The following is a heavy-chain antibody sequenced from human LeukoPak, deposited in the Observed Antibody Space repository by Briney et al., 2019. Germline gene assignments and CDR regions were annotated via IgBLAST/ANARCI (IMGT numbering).Heavy chain of an antibody. V-gene: IGHV1-58*02. J-gene: IGHJ4*02. D-gene: IGHD6-19*01. CDR2: IVVGSGNK. CDR1: GFTFTSST. CDR3: AAGSGWYRFDY. Sequence: SVKVSCKASGFTFTSSTMQWVRQARGQRLEWIGWIVVGSGNKNYAQKFQERVTITWDMSTSTAYMELSSLRSEDTAVYYCAAGSGWYRFDYWGQGTLVTVSS.